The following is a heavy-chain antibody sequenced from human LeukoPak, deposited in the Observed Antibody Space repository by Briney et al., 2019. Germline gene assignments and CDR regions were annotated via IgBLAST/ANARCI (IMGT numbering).Heavy chain of an antibody. D-gene: IGHD5-12*01. J-gene: IGHJ3*02. CDR1: EFTFITFA. V-gene: IGHV3-23*01. CDR2: ISGSGGST. CDR3: AKATHDSAYDAFDI. Sequence: GGSLRLSCSASEFTFITFAMSWFRKAPGKGLEWVSAISGSGGSTYYADSVKGRFTISRDSSKNTLYLQMNSLRAEDTAVYYCAKATHDSAYDAFDIWGQGTMVTVSS.